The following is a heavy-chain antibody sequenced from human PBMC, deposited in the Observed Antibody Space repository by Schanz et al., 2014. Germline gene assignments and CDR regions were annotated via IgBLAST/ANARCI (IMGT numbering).Heavy chain of an antibody. J-gene: IGHJ4*02. D-gene: IGHD3-10*01. CDR1: GYSFISHA. V-gene: IGHV1-3*04. CDR2: INTGNGYT. Sequence: QVQLVQSGAEVKKPGASVKVSCKASGYSFISHAIHWVRQAPGQRLEWMGWINTGNGYTHYSETFQDRVTISADTSASTAYMEVRSLTSEDTAVYYCATGPSGSLDYWGQGTLVTVSS. CDR3: ATGPSGSLDY.